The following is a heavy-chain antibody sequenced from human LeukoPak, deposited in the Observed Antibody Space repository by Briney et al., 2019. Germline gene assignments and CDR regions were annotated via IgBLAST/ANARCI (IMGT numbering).Heavy chain of an antibody. J-gene: IGHJ6*02. CDR3: ARSTYYYDNSGYSGPFYYYYGMDV. CDR1: GGTFSSYA. CDR2: IIPIFGTA. Sequence: SVKVSCKASGGTFSSYAISWVRQAPGQGLEWMGGIIPIFGTANYAQKFQGRVTITADESTSTAYMELSSLRSEDTAVYYCARSTYYYDNSGYSGPFYYYYGMDVWGQGTTVTVSS. V-gene: IGHV1-69*13. D-gene: IGHD3-22*01.